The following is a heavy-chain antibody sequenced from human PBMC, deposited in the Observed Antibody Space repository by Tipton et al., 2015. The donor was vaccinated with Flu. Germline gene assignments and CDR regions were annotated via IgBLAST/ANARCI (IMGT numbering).Heavy chain of an antibody. CDR3: TRQVEAATRSSS. J-gene: IGHJ4*02. CDR1: GGSVSSSDFY. V-gene: IGHV4-39*07. D-gene: IGHD2-15*01. CDR2: IFHSGTT. Sequence: TLSLTCTVSGGSVSSSDFYWGWVRQPPGKGPVWIGSIFHSGTTYYDLSLQSRVTISLDTSKNQFSLKMKSVTVADTAVYYCTRQVEAATRSSSWGQGTLVTVSS.